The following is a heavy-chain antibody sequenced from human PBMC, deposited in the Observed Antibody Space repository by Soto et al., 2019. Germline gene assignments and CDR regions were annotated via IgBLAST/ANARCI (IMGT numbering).Heavy chain of an antibody. V-gene: IGHV1-18*01. J-gene: IGHJ6*02. D-gene: IGHD2-8*01. CDR1: GYTFTTYD. CDR3: ARDPYNVLMVNAPNLYGMDV. CDR2: ISTYNGDT. Sequence: GASVKVSCXASGYTFTTYDISWVRQAPGQGLEWMGRISTYNGDTNYPQSLQGRLTMTTDTSTNTAYMELRSLRSDDTAVYYCARDPYNVLMVNAPNLYGMDVWGQGTTVTVSS.